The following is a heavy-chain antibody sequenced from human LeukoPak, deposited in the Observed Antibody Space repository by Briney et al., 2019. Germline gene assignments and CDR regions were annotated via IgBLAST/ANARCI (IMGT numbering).Heavy chain of an antibody. CDR1: GFTFSSYA. J-gene: IGHJ4*02. CDR3: AREGGYSSSLLY. D-gene: IGHD6-13*01. CDR2: ISYDGSNK. V-gene: IGHV3-30*04. Sequence: GGSLRLSCAASGFTFSSYAMHWVRQAPGKGLEWVAVISYDGSNKYYADSVKGRFTISRDNSKNTLYLQMNSLRAEDTAVYYCAREGGYSSSLLYWGQGTLVTVSS.